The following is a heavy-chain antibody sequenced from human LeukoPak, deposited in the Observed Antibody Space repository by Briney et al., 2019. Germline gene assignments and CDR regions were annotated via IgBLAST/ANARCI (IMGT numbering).Heavy chain of an antibody. V-gene: IGHV1-2*02. CDR2: INPNGGGT. D-gene: IGHD4-17*01. Sequence: ASVKVSCKASGYTFTNYYIHWVRQAPGQGLECMGIINPNGGGTNYAQKFQGRVTMTRDTSITTAYMELSSLRSDDTAVYFCARDLAYGDPPSGFDPWGQGTLVTVSS. CDR1: GYTFTNYY. CDR3: ARDLAYGDPPSGFDP. J-gene: IGHJ5*02.